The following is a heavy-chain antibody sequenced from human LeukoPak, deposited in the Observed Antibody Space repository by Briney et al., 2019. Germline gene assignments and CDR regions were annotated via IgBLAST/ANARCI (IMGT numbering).Heavy chain of an antibody. CDR3: ARLSATVHLGAFDL. V-gene: IGHV4-4*09. CDR1: GVSISPYY. J-gene: IGHJ3*01. CDR2: IHTSGSN. Sequence: PSETLSLTCAVSGVSISPYYWAWIRQPPGKGLEWIGYIHTSGSNNQYPSLKSRVTISVDKSKNHFSLRLTSVTAADTAVYYCARLSATVHLGAFDLWGQGTMVTVSS. D-gene: IGHD3-3*01.